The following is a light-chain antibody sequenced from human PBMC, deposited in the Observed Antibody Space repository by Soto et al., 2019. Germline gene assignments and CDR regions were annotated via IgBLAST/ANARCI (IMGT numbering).Light chain of an antibody. CDR2: SAS. CDR1: QSIRYD. J-gene: IGKJ1*01. V-gene: IGKV3-15*01. CDR3: QQYNNWPPWT. Sequence: EIVMTQSPATPSLSPREKDTHSCRARQSIRYDLAWYQQKPGQAPRLLIYSASTRATGIPARFSGSGSGTELTLSISSLQSEDFAVYYCQQYNNWPPWTFGQGTKVDIK.